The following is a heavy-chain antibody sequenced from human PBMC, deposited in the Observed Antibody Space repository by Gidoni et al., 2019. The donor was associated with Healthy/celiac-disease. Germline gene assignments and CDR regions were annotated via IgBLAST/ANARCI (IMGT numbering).Heavy chain of an antibody. V-gene: IGHV3-30*18. Sequence: QVQLVESGGGVVQPGRSLRLSCAASGFPFSVYGMHWVRQAQGKGLEWVAVISYYGSNKYYSDSVNGRFTIASDNSQNTLYLQMNSLRAEDTAVYSCAKMVDDYGDYGRDYWGQGTLVTVSS. CDR1: GFPFSVYG. D-gene: IGHD4-17*01. J-gene: IGHJ4*02. CDR2: ISYYGSNK. CDR3: AKMVDDYGDYGRDY.